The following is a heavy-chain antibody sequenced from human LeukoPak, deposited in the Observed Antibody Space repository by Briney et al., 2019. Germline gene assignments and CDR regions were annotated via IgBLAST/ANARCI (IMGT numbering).Heavy chain of an antibody. Sequence: PSETLSLTCTVSGGSISSYYWSWIRQPPGKGLEWIGYIYYSGSTNYNPSLKSRVTISVDTSKNQFSLKLSSVTAADTAVYYCARLSMVVVPAAIGGGYGMDVWGQGTTVTVSS. J-gene: IGHJ6*02. CDR3: ARLSMVVVPAAIGGGYGMDV. CDR2: IYYSGST. CDR1: GGSISSYY. V-gene: IGHV4-59*12. D-gene: IGHD2-2*02.